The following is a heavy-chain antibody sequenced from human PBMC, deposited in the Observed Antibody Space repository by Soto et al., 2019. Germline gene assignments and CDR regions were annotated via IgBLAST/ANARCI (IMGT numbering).Heavy chain of an antibody. D-gene: IGHD6-13*01. J-gene: IGHJ4*02. V-gene: IGHV3-33*01. CDR2: IWYDGSNK. Sequence: QVQLVESGGGVVQPGRSLRLSCAASGFTFSSYGMHWVRQAPGKGLEWVAVIWYDGSNKYYADSVKGRFTISRGNSKNTLYLQMNSLRAENTAVYYCARTLRTRGSSIPDYWGQGTLVTVSS. CDR1: GFTFSSYG. CDR3: ARTLRTRGSSIPDY.